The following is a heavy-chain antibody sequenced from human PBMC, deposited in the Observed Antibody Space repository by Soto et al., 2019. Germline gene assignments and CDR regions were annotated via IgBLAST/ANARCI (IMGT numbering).Heavy chain of an antibody. CDR2: IYYSGST. CDR3: ARPSYGLKFLRGRSCLSGYFEP. D-gene: IGHD2-15*01. Sequence: SETLSLTCTVSGGSISSSSYYWGWIRQPPGKGLEWIGSIYYSGSTDYNQSLKSRVTISVDTSKNQFSLKLSSATATDTAVYYCARPSYGLKFLRGRSCLSGYFEPWGPGTLVTVSS. J-gene: IGHJ4*01. CDR1: GGSISSSSYY. V-gene: IGHV4-39*01.